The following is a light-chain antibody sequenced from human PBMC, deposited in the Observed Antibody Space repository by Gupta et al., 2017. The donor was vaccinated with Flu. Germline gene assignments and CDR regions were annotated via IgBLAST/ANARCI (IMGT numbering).Light chain of an antibody. J-gene: IGKJ1*01. Sequence: DIQMTQSPSSLSASVGDRVTITCRASQSISSYLNWYQQKPGKAPKLLIYAASSLQSGVPSRFSGSGSGTDFTLTISRLQPEDFATYYGQQSDSTQWTFGQGTKVEIK. V-gene: IGKV1-39*01. CDR1: QSISSY. CDR3: QQSDSTQWT. CDR2: AAS.